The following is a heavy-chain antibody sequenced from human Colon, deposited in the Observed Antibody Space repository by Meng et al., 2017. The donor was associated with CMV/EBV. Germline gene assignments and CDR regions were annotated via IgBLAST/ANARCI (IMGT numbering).Heavy chain of an antibody. V-gene: IGHV1-8*01. CDR3: ARESSSGWLFDD. J-gene: IGHJ4*02. Sequence: SCKVSGYTFTHYGIHWVRQAAGQGFEWIGWMNPNTDNTGYAQKFQGRVTVTSNPSISTVYLELNSLTSEDTAIYYCARESSSGWLFDDWGQGTLVTVSS. CDR2: MNPNTDNT. CDR1: GYTFTHYG. D-gene: IGHD6-19*01.